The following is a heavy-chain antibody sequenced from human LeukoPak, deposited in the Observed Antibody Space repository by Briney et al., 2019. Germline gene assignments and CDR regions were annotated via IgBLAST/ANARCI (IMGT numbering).Heavy chain of an antibody. CDR2: IYYSGST. J-gene: IGHJ4*02. CDR3: ARDVKVEPSALYFDY. V-gene: IGHV4-59*01. Sequence: PSETLSLTCTVSGGSISSYYWSWIRQPPGKGLEWIGYIYYSGSTNFNPSLKSRVTISVDTSKNQFSLKLSSVTAADTAVYYCARDVKVEPSALYFDYWGQGTLVTVSS. D-gene: IGHD1-1*01. CDR1: GGSISSYY.